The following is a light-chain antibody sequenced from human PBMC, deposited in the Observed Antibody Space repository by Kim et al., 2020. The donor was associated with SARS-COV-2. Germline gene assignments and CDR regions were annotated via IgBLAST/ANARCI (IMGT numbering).Light chain of an antibody. J-gene: IGKJ2*03. CDR2: WAS. CDR3: QQYYDIPFS. Sequence: RAPITCKSSQTVLSSSTNKNYLAWHQQKLGQPPKLLIYWASTRESGVPDRFSGCGSGTDFTLTISSLQAEDVAVYYCQQYYDIPFSFGQGTKLEI. V-gene: IGKV4-1*01. CDR1: QTVLSSSTNKNY.